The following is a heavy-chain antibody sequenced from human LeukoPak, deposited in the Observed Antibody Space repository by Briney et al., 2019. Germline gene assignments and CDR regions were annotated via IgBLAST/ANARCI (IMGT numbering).Heavy chain of an antibody. J-gene: IGHJ6*03. CDR3: ARHFYYDSRTYYKDYYYYYMDV. CDR1: GYTFSRYW. V-gene: IGHV5-51*01. Sequence: GESLRISCKGSGYTFSRYWIGWVRQMPGKGLEWMGIAYPGASDTIYSPSFQGQVTISADRFIDTAYLQWSSLKASDSAMYYCARHFYYDSRTYYKDYYYYYMDVWGEGTSVTVTS. D-gene: IGHD3-10*01. CDR2: AYPGASDT.